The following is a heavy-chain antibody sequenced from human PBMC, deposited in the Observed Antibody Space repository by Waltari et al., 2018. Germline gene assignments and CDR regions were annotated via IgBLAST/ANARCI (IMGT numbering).Heavy chain of an antibody. Sequence: QVQLQESGPGLVKPSETLSLTCAVPGYSISSGYYWGWIRQPPGKGLEWIGSIYHSGSTYYNPSLKSRVTISVDTSKNQFSLKLSSVTAADTAVYYCARLRGNAFDIWGQGTMVTVSS. CDR1: GYSISSGYY. CDR3: ARLRGNAFDI. V-gene: IGHV4-38-2*01. J-gene: IGHJ3*02. CDR2: IYHSGST. D-gene: IGHD3-16*01.